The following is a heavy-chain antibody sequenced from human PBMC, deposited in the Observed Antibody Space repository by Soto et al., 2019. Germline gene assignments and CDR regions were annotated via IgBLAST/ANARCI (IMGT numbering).Heavy chain of an antibody. CDR1: GFTFFNHG. V-gene: IGHV3-9*01. Sequence: EVQLVESGEGLVQPGRPLVFSCVASGFTFFNHGMHWVRQAPGRGLEWVSGITWSSDSMGYADSVKGRFTISRDNAKNSLYLQMNSLRPEDTALYYCAKEDSGFSGYMDVWGKGTTVTVSS. J-gene: IGHJ6*03. CDR3: AKEDSGFSGYMDV. CDR2: ITWSSDSM. D-gene: IGHD3-10*01.